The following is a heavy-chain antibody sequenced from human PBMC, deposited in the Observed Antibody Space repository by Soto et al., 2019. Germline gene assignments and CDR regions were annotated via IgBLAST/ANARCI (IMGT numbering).Heavy chain of an antibody. J-gene: IGHJ6*01. CDR1: GFTFSDHY. Sequence: EVQLVESGGGLVQPGGSLRLSCAASGFTFSDHYMDWVRQAPGKGLEWVARSRNRVNSHTTEYAASVKGSFTISRDESKSSLYLQMKSLKIEDTAVYYCTRGLLGGAPSYTFHGMDVWGQGTPVTVSS. V-gene: IGHV3-72*01. CDR3: TRGLLGGAPSYTFHGMDV. CDR2: SRNRVNSHTT. D-gene: IGHD1-26*01.